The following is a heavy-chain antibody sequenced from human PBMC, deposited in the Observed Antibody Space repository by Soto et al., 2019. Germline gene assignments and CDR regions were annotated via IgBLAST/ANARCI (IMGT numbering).Heavy chain of an antibody. D-gene: IGHD3-22*01. CDR2: IYYSGST. CDR1: GGSISSGGYY. J-gene: IGHJ4*02. CDR3: ARDRNYDSSGYYFPRFDY. V-gene: IGHV4-31*03. Sequence: QVQLQESGPGLVKPSQTLSLTCTFSGGSISSGGYYWSWIRQHPGKGLGWMGYIYYSGSTYYNPSLKSRVTISVDTSKNQFSLKLSSVTAADTAVYYCARDRNYDSSGYYFPRFDYWGQGTLVTVSS.